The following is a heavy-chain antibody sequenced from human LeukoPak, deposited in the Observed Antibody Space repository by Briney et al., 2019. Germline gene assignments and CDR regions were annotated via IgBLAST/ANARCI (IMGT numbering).Heavy chain of an antibody. J-gene: IGHJ3*02. CDR2: IYPGDSDT. V-gene: IGHV5-51*01. Sequence: GESLKISCKGSGYIFASYWIGWVRQMPGKGLGWMGIIYPGDSDTKYSPSLQGQVTISADKSISTAYLQWSSLKASDTAMYYCARRGYYDTTAFDIWGQGTMVTVSS. CDR3: ARRGYYDTTAFDI. CDR1: GYIFASYW. D-gene: IGHD3-22*01.